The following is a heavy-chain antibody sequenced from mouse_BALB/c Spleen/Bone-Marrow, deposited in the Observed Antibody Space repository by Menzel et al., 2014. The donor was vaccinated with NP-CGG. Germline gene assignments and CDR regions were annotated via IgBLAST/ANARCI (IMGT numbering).Heavy chain of an antibody. Sequence: EVKLQESGPGLVKPSQSLSLTCSVTGYSITSGYYWNWIRQFPGDKLEWMAYISYDGSNNYNPSLKSRISITRDTSKNQFFLQLNSVATEDTATYYCARSTVVPYWYFDVWGAGTTVTVSS. CDR3: ARSTVVPYWYFDV. D-gene: IGHD1-1*01. V-gene: IGHV3-6*01. CDR1: GYSITSGYY. CDR2: ISYDGSN. J-gene: IGHJ1*01.